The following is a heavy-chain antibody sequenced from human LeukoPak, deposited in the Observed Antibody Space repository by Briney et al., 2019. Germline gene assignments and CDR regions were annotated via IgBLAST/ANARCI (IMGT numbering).Heavy chain of an antibody. J-gene: IGHJ5*02. CDR1: GGSFSGYY. CDR3: ARGLRGYSYSFWFGP. D-gene: IGHD5-18*01. CDR2: INHSGNT. V-gene: IGHV4-34*01. Sequence: SETLSLTCAVYGGSFSGYYWSWIRQPPGKGLEWIGEINHSGNTNSNPSLKSRVTMSVDTSKNQFSLKLSSLTAADTAVYYCARGLRGYSYSFWFGPWGQGTLVTVSS.